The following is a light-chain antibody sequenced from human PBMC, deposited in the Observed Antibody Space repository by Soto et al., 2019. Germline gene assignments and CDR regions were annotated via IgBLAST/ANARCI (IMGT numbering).Light chain of an antibody. CDR3: QVWDISSGHVV. V-gene: IGLV3-21*01. CDR1: NIGSKS. J-gene: IGLJ3*02. Sequence: SYELTQPPSVPVAPGKTASVACGGSNIGSKSVHWYQKKSGQAPVLVMYYDSDRPSGIPERFSGSNTGNTATLTISRVEAEDEAEYYCQVWDISSGHVVFGGGTKLTVL. CDR2: YDS.